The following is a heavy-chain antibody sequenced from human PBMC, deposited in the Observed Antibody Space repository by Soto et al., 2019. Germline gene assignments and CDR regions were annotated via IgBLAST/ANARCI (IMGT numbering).Heavy chain of an antibody. D-gene: IGHD6-13*01. V-gene: IGHV3-48*01. CDR1: GFTFSIYS. Sequence: GGSLRLSCAASGFTFSIYSMNWVRQAPGKGLGWVSYISSSSSTINYADSVKGRFTISRDNAKNSLYLQMNSLRAEDTAVYYCARDEGSSSWLDFWGQGTLVTVSS. CDR2: ISSSSSTI. CDR3: ARDEGSSSWLDF. J-gene: IGHJ4*02.